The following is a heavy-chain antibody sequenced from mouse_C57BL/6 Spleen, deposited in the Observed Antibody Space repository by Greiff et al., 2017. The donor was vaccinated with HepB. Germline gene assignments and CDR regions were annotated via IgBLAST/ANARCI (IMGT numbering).Heavy chain of an antibody. CDR3: ARKYGKGLDFDY. D-gene: IGHD2-1*01. CDR2: INPYNGGT. V-gene: IGHV1-19*01. CDR1: GYTFTDYY. Sequence: VQLQQSGPVLVKPGASVKMSCKASGYTFTDYYMNWVKQSHGKSLEWIGVINPYNGGTSYNQKFKGKATLTVDKSSSTAYMELNSLTSEDSAVYYCARKYGKGLDFDYWGQGTTLTVSS. J-gene: IGHJ2*01.